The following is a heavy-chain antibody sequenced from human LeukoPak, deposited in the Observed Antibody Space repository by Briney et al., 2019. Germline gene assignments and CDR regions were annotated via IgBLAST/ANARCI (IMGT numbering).Heavy chain of an antibody. CDR2: IIPIFGTA. CDR1: GGTFSSYA. D-gene: IGHD3-22*01. CDR3: ARDYGSYYYDSSGYEDAFDI. J-gene: IGHJ3*02. Sequence: SVKVSCKASGGTFSSYAISWVRQAPGQGLEWMGGIIPIFGTANYAQKFQGRVTITADESTSTAYMELSSLRSEDTAVYYCARDYGSYYYDSSGYEDAFDIWGQGTMVTVSS. V-gene: IGHV1-69*01.